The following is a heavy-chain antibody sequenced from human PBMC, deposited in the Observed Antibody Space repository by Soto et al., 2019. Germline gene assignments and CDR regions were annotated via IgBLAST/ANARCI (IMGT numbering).Heavy chain of an antibody. V-gene: IGHV3-74*01. D-gene: IGHD3-22*01. CDR3: ARGSYDSSPDY. CDR2: INSDGSST. CDR1: GFTFSSYW. Sequence: GGSLRLSCAASGFTFSSYWMNWVRQGPGKGLVWVSRINSDGSSTSHADSVKGRFTTSRDNAKNTLSLQMNSLRAEDTAVYYCARGSYDSSPDYWGQGTLVTVSS. J-gene: IGHJ4*02.